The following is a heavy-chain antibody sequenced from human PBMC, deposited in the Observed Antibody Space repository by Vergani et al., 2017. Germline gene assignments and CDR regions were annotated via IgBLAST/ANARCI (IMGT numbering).Heavy chain of an antibody. CDR2: IWYDGSNK. CDR1: GFTFSSYG. Sequence: QVQLVESGGGVVQPGRSLRLSCAASGFTFSSYGMHWVRRAPGKGLEWEAVIWYDGSNKYYADSVKGRFTISRDNSKNTPYLQMNSRRAEDTAVYYCVHQYSGSNMDAFDIWGQGTMVTVSS. CDR3: VHQYSGSNMDAFDI. D-gene: IGHD1-26*01. V-gene: IGHV3-33*01. J-gene: IGHJ3*02.